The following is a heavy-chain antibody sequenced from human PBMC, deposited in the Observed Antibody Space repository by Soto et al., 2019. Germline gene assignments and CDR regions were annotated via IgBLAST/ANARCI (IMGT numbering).Heavy chain of an antibody. Sequence: QVQLVQSGAEVKKPGASVKVSCKASGYTFTSYGISWVRQAPGQGLEWMVWISSYNGNTNYAQKLQGRVTMTTDTSTSTAYMELRSMGSDDTAVYYCARDRDYYDSSGYYPLGIWGQETMVTVSS. CDR2: ISSYNGNT. CDR1: GYTFTSYG. CDR3: ARDRDYYDSSGYYPLGI. V-gene: IGHV1-18*01. J-gene: IGHJ3*02. D-gene: IGHD3-22*01.